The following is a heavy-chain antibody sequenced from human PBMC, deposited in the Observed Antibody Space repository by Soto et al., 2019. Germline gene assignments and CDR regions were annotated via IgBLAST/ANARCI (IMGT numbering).Heavy chain of an antibody. V-gene: IGHV3-11*01. Sequence: VQLVESGGGLVKPGGSLRLSCAASGFTFSDYYMSWIRQAPGKGLEWVSYISSSGSTIYYADSVKGRFTISRDNAKNSLYLQMNSLRAEDTAVYYCAKNYRYYDILTGYPTGWDGMDVWGQGTTVTVSS. CDR3: AKNYRYYDILTGYPTGWDGMDV. CDR2: ISSSGSTI. D-gene: IGHD3-9*01. J-gene: IGHJ6*02. CDR1: GFTFSDYY.